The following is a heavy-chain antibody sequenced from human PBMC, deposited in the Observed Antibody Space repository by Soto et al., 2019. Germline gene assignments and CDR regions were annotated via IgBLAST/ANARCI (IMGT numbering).Heavy chain of an antibody. J-gene: IGHJ6*02. D-gene: IGHD3-10*01. CDR1: GGTFSSYA. CDR2: IIPIFGTA. V-gene: IGHV1-69*01. Sequence: QVQLVQSGAEVTKPGSSVKVSCKASGGTFSSYAISWVRQSPGQGLEWMGGIIPIFGTANYAQKFQGRVTITADESTSTAYMELSSLRSEDTAVYYCARDPITMVRGVRPPQYYYYGMDVWGQGTTVTVSS. CDR3: ARDPITMVRGVRPPQYYYYGMDV.